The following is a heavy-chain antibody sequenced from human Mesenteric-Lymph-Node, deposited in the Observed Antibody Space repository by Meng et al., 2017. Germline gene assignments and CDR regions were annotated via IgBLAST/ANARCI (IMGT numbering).Heavy chain of an antibody. CDR1: GYTLTELS. CDR3: ATETATPNYYYYGMDV. CDR2: FDPEDGET. Sequence: ASVKVSCKVSGYTLTELSMHWVRQAPGKGLEWMVGFDPEDGETIYAQKFQGRVTMTEDTSTDTAYMELSSLRSEDTAVYYCATETATPNYYYYGMDVWGQGTTVTVSS. V-gene: IGHV1-24*01. D-gene: IGHD5-12*01. J-gene: IGHJ6*02.